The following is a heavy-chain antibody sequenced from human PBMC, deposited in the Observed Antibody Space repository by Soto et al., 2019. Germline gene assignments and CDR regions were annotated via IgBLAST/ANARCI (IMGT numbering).Heavy chain of an antibody. V-gene: IGHV4-4*07. CDR2: IFSSGST. Sequence: SETLSLTCTVSGGSINTFYWSWVRQPAGKGLEWIGRIFSSGSTSFNPPLESRVAVSVDTSKNHFSLNLSSVTAADMAVYYCAREGSYSAYNFAHGIQLWSFDFWGQGALVTVSS. CDR3: AREGSYSAYNFAHGIQLWSFDF. J-gene: IGHJ4*02. CDR1: GGSINTFY. D-gene: IGHD5-12*01.